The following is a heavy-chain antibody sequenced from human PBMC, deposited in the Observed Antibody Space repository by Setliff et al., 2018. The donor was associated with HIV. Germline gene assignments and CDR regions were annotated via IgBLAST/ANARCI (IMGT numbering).Heavy chain of an antibody. J-gene: IGHJ3*01. CDR2: INTDGSST. V-gene: IGHV3-74*01. CDR1: GFTFSSYW. Sequence: LRLSCAASGFTFSSYWMHWVRQAPGKGLVWVSRINTDGSSTSYADSVKGRFTISRDTSKNTLYLQMNSLRAGDTAVYYCAGETNTMIRGALDRWGQGTMVTVS. CDR3: AGETNTMIRGALDR. D-gene: IGHD3-10*01.